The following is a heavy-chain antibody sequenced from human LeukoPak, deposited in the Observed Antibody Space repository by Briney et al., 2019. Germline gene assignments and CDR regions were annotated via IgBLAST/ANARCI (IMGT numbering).Heavy chain of an antibody. CDR2: ISGSGDTI. Sequence: GGSLRLSCTASGFTFSSSGMTWVRQAPGRGLEWVSGISGSGDTINYADSVRGRFTISRDKSGNTIYLQMNSLRADDTAIYYCAKVQRWEAPHYSDYWGQGTLVTVSS. CDR3: AKVQRWEAPHYSDY. D-gene: IGHD1-26*01. J-gene: IGHJ4*02. CDR1: GFTFSSSG. V-gene: IGHV3-23*01.